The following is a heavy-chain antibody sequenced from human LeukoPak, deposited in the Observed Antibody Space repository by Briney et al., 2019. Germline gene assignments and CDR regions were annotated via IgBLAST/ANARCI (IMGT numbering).Heavy chain of an antibody. D-gene: IGHD3-22*01. V-gene: IGHV4-59*01. J-gene: IGHJ4*02. CDR1: GGSISSYY. CDR3: ARIDPYYYDSSGYLHFDY. CDR2: LYYSGST. Sequence: SETLSLTCAVSGGSISSYYWSWIRQPPGKGLEWIGYLYYSGSTNYNPSLKSRVTISVDTSKNQFSLKLSSVTAADTAVYYCARIDPYYYDSSGYLHFDYWGQGTLVTLSS.